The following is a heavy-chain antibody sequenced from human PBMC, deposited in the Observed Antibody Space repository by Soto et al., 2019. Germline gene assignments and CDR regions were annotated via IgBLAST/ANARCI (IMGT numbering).Heavy chain of an antibody. Sequence: PSETMSLTSTVADGSSSGGGYYWSWVRQHPGKGLEWIGYIYDSGSTYYNPSLKSRVTISIDTSKNQFSLKLTSVTAADTAVYYCASQATGWYPDYWGQGTLVTVSS. D-gene: IGHD6-19*01. J-gene: IGHJ4*02. CDR1: DGSSSGGGYY. V-gene: IGHV4-31*03. CDR2: IYDSGST. CDR3: ASQATGWYPDY.